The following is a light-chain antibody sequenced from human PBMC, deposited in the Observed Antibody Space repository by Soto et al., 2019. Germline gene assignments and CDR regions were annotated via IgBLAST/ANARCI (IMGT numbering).Light chain of an antibody. Sequence: DIVLTQSPATLSLSPGERATLSCSASQSVSSYLAWYQQRPGHVPRLLIYDASKRATGIPARFSASGSGTDFTLTISSLEPEDFAIYFCQQRSNWPTMYTFGQGTKLEIK. CDR1: QSVSSY. V-gene: IGKV3-11*01. CDR3: QQRSNWPTMYT. J-gene: IGKJ2*01. CDR2: DAS.